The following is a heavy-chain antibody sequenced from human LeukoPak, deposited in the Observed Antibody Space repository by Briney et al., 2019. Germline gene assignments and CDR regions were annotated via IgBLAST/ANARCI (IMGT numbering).Heavy chain of an antibody. V-gene: IGHV3-30*18. CDR3: AKRMGPSIAATDLDY. CDR1: GFTFSNYG. CDR2: ISHDGSNN. J-gene: IGHJ4*02. D-gene: IGHD6-13*01. Sequence: GGSLRLSCAASGFTFSNYGMHWVRQAPGKGLEWVVVISHDGSNNNYADSVKGRFTISRDNSKNTLYLQMNSLRPEDTAVYYCAKRMGPSIAATDLDYWGQGTLVTVSS.